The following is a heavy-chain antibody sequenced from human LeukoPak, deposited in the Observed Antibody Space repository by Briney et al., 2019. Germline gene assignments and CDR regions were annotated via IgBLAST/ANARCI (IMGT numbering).Heavy chain of an antibody. D-gene: IGHD3-9*01. Sequence: PSETLSLTCTVSGGSISSGNYYWSWIRQPAGKGLEWIGRIYTSGSTNYSPSLKSRVTISVDASKNQFSLKLSSVTAADTAVYYCARDQWHYDILTGYYNPGYYYMDVWGKGTTVTVSS. CDR1: GGSISSGNYY. CDR2: IYTSGST. J-gene: IGHJ6*03. CDR3: ARDQWHYDILTGYYNPGYYYMDV. V-gene: IGHV4-61*02.